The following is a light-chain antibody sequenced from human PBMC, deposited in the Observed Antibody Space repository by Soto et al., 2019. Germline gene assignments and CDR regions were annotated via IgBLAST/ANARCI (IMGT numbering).Light chain of an antibody. CDR1: QSGSST. Sequence: EIVLTQSPGTLSLSPGERATLSCRASQSGSSTYLAWYQQKPGQAPRLLIYGASTRAAGVPARFSGSGSGTEFTLTISSLQSEDFAVYHCQQYHNWPSWTFGQGTKVEAK. J-gene: IGKJ1*01. V-gene: IGKV3-15*01. CDR3: QQYHNWPSWT. CDR2: GAS.